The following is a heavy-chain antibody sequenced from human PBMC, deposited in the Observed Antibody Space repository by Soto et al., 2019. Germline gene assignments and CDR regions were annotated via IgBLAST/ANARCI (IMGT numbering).Heavy chain of an antibody. Sequence: EVQLLDSGGGLVQPGGSLRLSCAASGFTFSNYAMTWVRQGPGKGLEWVSGISGSGGRSYYADSVKGRFTISRNNSKSTLYLLMNSLRAEDTAVYYCAKAYFVWSSEQPYYFGYWGQGTLVTVSS. D-gene: IGHD3-16*01. J-gene: IGHJ4*02. CDR3: AKAYFVWSSEQPYYFGY. V-gene: IGHV3-23*01. CDR2: ISGSGGRS. CDR1: GFTFSNYA.